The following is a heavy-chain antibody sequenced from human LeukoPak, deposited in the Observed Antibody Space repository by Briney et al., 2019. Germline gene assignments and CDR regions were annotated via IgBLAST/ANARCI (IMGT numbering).Heavy chain of an antibody. CDR1: GYSISSGYY. CDR2: IYHSGST. V-gene: IGHV4-38-2*02. J-gene: IGHJ2*01. Sequence: SETLSLTCTVSGYSISSGYYWGWIRQPPGKGLEWIGSIYHSGSTYYNPSLKSRVTISVDTSKNQFSLKLSSVTAADTVVYYCARVYYSNSYDYWYFDLWGRGTLVTVSS. D-gene: IGHD6-13*01. CDR3: ARVYYSNSYDYWYFDL.